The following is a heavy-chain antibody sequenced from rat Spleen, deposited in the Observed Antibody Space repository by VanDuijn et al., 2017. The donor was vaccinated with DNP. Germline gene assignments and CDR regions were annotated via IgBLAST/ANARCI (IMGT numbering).Heavy chain of an antibody. Sequence: QVQLKESGPGLVQPSETLSLTCTVSGFSLTSNGVGWVRQPLGTGLAWMGTIWAGGSTNYNSAVQSRLSISRDTSKSQVFLKMNSLQPEDTGTYYCARHEPMYNTDHYYPYFDYWGQGVMVTVSS. J-gene: IGHJ2*01. CDR3: ARHEPMYNTDHYYPYFDY. CDR1: GFSLTSNG. V-gene: IGHV2-72*01. CDR2: IWAGGST. D-gene: IGHD1-6*01.